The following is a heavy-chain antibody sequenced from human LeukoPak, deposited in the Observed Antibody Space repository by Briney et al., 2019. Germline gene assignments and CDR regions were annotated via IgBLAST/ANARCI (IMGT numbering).Heavy chain of an antibody. CDR1: GFTFSSYW. V-gene: IGHV3-74*01. J-gene: IGHJ4*02. Sequence: GGSLRLSCAASGFTFSSYWMHWVRQPPGKGLVWVSRINSDESSTNYADSVKGRFTISRDNAKNTLYLQMNSLRAEDTAVYYCARANYDYVWGSYRSYYFDYWGQGTLVTVSS. CDR3: ARANYDYVWGSYRSYYFDY. CDR2: INSDESST. D-gene: IGHD3-16*02.